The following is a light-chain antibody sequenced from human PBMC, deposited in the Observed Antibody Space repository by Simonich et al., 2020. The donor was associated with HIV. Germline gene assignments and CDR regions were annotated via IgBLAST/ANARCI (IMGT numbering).Light chain of an antibody. CDR3: QQRSNWPLT. J-gene: IGKJ4*01. V-gene: IGKV4-1*01. CDR1: QSILYSSNNKNY. CDR2: WAS. Sequence: DIVMTQSPDSLAVSLGERATINCKSSQSILYSSNNKNYLAWYQQISGQPPKLLIYWASTRESGVSDRFSGSGSGTDFTLTISSLEPEDFAVYYCQQRSNWPLTFGGGTKVEIK.